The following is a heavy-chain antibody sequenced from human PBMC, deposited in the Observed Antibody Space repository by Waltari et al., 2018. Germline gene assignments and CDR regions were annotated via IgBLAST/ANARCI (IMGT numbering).Heavy chain of an antibody. J-gene: IGHJ4*02. D-gene: IGHD1-26*01. CDR1: GYTITELT. V-gene: IGHV1-24*01. Sequence: QVQLVQSGAEVKKPGASVKVSCKVSGYTITELTKHWVRQAPGKGLEWMGGFDPEDGETIYAQKFQGRVTMTEDTSTDTAYMELSSLRSEDTAVYYCATNTGIVGAYSRFYFDYWGQGTLVTVSS. CDR2: FDPEDGET. CDR3: ATNTGIVGAYSRFYFDY.